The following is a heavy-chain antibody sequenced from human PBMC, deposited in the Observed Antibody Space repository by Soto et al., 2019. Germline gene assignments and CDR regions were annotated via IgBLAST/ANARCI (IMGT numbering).Heavy chain of an antibody. CDR1: GASMNTNY. V-gene: IGHV4-59*01. J-gene: IGHJ6*03. Sequence: SETLSLTCTVSGASMNTNYWSWIRQPPGKRLDWIGYTSHTGTTNYTPSLKGRVTISVDTSKNQFSLKLNSVTAADTAVYYCAREVKYGDYYYYYMDVWGKGTKVTVSS. CDR3: AREVKYGDYYYYYMDV. CDR2: TSHTGTT. D-gene: IGHD4-17*01.